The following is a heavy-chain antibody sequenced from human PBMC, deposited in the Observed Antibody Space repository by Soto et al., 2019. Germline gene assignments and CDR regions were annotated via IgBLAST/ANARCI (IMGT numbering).Heavy chain of an antibody. V-gene: IGHV1-46*01. CDR1: GYTFTSYY. Sequence: ASVKVSCKASGYTFTSYYMHWVRQAPGQGLEWMGIINPSGGSTSYAQKFQGRVTMTRDTSTSTVYMELSSLRSEDTAVYYCARGRRGRYDYLFYFDYWGQGTLVTVSS. J-gene: IGHJ4*02. CDR3: ARGRRGRYDYLFYFDY. D-gene: IGHD5-12*01. CDR2: INPSGGST.